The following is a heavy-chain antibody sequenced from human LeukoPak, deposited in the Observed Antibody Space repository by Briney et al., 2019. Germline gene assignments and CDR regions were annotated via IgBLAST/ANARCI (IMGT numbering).Heavy chain of an antibody. CDR3: ARSNKVPQGYFNY. D-gene: IGHD1/OR15-1a*01. CDR1: GYTFTGYS. J-gene: IGHJ4*02. CDR2: INTDTGNP. V-gene: IGHV7-4-1*02. Sequence: ASLKVSCQASGYTFTGYSMHWVRQAPGQGLEWMGWINTDTGNPTYAQDFTGRCVFSLDTSVSTAYLQISGLKAEDTAVYYCARSNKVPQGYFNYWGQGTLVTVSS.